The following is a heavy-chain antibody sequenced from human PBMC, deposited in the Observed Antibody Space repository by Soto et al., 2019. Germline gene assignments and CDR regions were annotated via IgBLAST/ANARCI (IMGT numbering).Heavy chain of an antibody. CDR3: ARDHLPIGRVCSPGY. CDR2: ISYDGSNK. D-gene: IGHD2-15*01. J-gene: IGHJ4*02. Sequence: QVQLVESGGGVVQPGRSLRLSCAASGFTFSSYAMHWVRQAPGKGLEWVAVISYDGSNKNYADSVKGRFTISRDNSKNTLSLLLYILRVEHTAVYYCARDHLPIGRVCSPGYWGQGTLVTVSS. CDR1: GFTFSSYA. V-gene: IGHV3-30-3*01.